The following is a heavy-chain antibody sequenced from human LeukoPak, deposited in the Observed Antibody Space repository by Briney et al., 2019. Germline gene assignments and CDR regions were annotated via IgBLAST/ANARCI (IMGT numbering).Heavy chain of an antibody. CDR2: ISAYNGNT. Sequence: ASVKVSCKASGYTFTSYGISWVRQAPGQGLEWMGWISAYNGNTNYAQKLQGRVTMTEDTSTDTAYMELSSLRSEDTAVYYCATGVGATVVAFDIWGQGTMVTVSS. CDR3: ATGVGATVVAFDI. CDR1: GYTFTSYG. D-gene: IGHD1-26*01. J-gene: IGHJ3*02. V-gene: IGHV1-18*01.